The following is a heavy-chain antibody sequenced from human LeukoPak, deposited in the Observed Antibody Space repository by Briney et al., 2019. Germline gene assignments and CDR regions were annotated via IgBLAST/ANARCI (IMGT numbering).Heavy chain of an antibody. J-gene: IGHJ6*02. Sequence: GASVNVSCKSSGYTFTGYDMHWVRQAPGHGREGMGWINPNIVVTNYAQKFHGRVTITRDTSISTAYMELSRLRSDDTAVYYCARVGIVGATTSYYYYGMDVWGQGTTVTVSS. V-gene: IGHV1-2*02. CDR3: ARVGIVGATTSYYYYGMDV. D-gene: IGHD1-26*01. CDR1: GYTFTGYD. CDR2: INPNIVVT.